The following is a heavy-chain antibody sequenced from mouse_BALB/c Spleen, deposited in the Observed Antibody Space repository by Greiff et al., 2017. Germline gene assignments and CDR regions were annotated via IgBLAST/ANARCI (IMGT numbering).Heavy chain of an antibody. Sequence: QVQLKESGPGLVAPSQSLSITCTVSGFSLTGYGVNWVRQPPGKGLEWLGMIWGDGSTDYNSALKSRLSISKDNSKSQVFLKMNSLQTDDTARYYCAREDGYYAMVYWGQGTSVTVSS. V-gene: IGHV2-6-7*01. CDR1: GFSLTGYG. CDR2: IWGDGST. D-gene: IGHD2-3*01. CDR3: AREDGYYAMVY. J-gene: IGHJ4*01.